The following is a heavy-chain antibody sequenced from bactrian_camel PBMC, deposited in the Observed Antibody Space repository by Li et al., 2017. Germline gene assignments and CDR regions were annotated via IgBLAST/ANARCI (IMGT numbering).Heavy chain of an antibody. J-gene: IGHJ4*01. Sequence: HVQLVESGGGLVQPGGSLRLSCEASGFSFSTNPMSWVRQAPGKGLEWVSSDYTDGDDSDYADSVKGRFTISRDNAKNMLYLQLNSLKTGDAAMYYCARDRYDFGREYDYWGQGTQVTVS. CDR2: DYTDGDDS. CDR1: GFSFSTNP. D-gene: IGHD1*01. V-gene: IGHV3S6*01. CDR3: ARDRYDFGREYDY.